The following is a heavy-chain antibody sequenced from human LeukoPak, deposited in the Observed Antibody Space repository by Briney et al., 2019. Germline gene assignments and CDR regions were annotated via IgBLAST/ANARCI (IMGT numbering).Heavy chain of an antibody. CDR1: GGSISSYY. V-gene: IGHV4-59*04. CDR2: IYYSGST. D-gene: IGHD1-1*01. J-gene: IGHJ3*02. Sequence: SETLSLTCTVSGGSISSYYWSWIRQPPGKGLEWIGSIYYSGSTYYNPSLKSRVTISVDTSKNQFSLKLSSVTAADTAVYYCERAKGAFDIWGQGTMVTVSS. CDR3: ERAKGAFDI.